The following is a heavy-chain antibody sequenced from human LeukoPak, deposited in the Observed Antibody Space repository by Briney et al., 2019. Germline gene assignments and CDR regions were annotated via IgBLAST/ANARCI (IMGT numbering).Heavy chain of an antibody. J-gene: IGHJ4*02. CDR2: IKSKTDGGTT. CDR1: GFTFSNAW. Sequence: GGSLRLSCAASGFTFSNAWMSWVRQAPGKGLEWVGRIKSKTDGGTTDYAAPVKGRFTISRDDSKNTLYLQMNSLKTEDTAVYYCTTDLLLWFGELPLDDYWGQGTLVTVSS. D-gene: IGHD3-10*01. V-gene: IGHV3-15*01. CDR3: TTDLLLWFGELPLDDY.